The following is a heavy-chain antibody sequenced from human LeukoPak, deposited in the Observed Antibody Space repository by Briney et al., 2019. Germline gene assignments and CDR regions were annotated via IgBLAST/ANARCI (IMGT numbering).Heavy chain of an antibody. CDR1: GGSISSSGYH. CDR3: ARALRQQLVTGWFDP. CDR2: IHHSGDT. V-gene: IGHV4-31*03. D-gene: IGHD6-13*01. Sequence: PSETLSLTCTVSGGSISSSGYHWSWIRQPPGKGLEWIAYIHHSGDTSYNPSLKGRLSISVGTSNNQFSLRLSSVTAADTAMYYCARALRQQLVTGWFDPWGQGTLVTVSS. J-gene: IGHJ5*02.